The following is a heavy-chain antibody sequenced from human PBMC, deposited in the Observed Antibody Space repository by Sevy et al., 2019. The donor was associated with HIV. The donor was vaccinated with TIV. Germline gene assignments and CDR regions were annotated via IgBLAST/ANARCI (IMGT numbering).Heavy chain of an antibody. CDR1: GLTFSSYG. CDR2: ISYDGSNK. J-gene: IGHJ6*02. D-gene: IGHD4-17*01. CDR3: AKLYYGDYVMYYYGMDV. Sequence: GGSLRLSCAASGLTFSSYGMHWVRQAPGKGLEWVAVISYDGSNKYYADSVKGRFTISRDNSKNTLYLQMNSLRAEDTAVYYCAKLYYGDYVMYYYGMDVWGQGTTVTVSS. V-gene: IGHV3-30*18.